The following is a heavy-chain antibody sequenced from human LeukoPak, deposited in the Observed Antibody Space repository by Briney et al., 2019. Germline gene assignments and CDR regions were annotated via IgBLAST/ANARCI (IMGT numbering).Heavy chain of an antibody. Sequence: SVTVSCKASGGTFSSYAISWVRQAPGQGLEWMGGIIPIFGTANYAQKFQGRVTITADESTSTAYMELSSLRSEDTAVYYCARGIVVVPAATHYYYYGMDVWGKGTTVTVSS. CDR3: ARGIVVVPAATHYYYYGMDV. J-gene: IGHJ6*04. CDR2: IIPIFGTA. CDR1: GGTFSSYA. V-gene: IGHV1-69*13. D-gene: IGHD2-2*01.